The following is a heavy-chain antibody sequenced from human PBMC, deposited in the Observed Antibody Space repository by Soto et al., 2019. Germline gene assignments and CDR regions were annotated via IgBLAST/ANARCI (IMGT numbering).Heavy chain of an antibody. CDR3: TVWGSGNDFGAA. D-gene: IGHD3-10*01. CDR2: SKNKADSYTT. Sequence: EVQLVESGGGLVQPGGSLRLSCAASGFTFSDHYMDWVRQAPGKGLEWVGRSKNKADSYTTEYAASVKGRFTISRYCSKNSLFLQMNSLKTEDTAVYYCTVWGSGNDFGAAWGQGILVTVSS. J-gene: IGHJ4*02. V-gene: IGHV3-72*01. CDR1: GFTFSDHY.